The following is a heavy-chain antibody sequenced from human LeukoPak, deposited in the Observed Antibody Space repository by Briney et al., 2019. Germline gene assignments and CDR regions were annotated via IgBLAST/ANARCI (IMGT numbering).Heavy chain of an antibody. CDR2: ISGDGGST. V-gene: IGHV3-43*02. CDR1: GFTFSSYG. D-gene: IGHD6-13*01. CDR3: AKEQQYSSSWYDY. Sequence: GGSLRLSCAASGFTFSSYGMHWVRQAPGKGLEWVSLISGDGGSTYYADSVKGRFTISRDNSKNSLYLQMNSLRTEDTALYYCAKEQQYSSSWYDYWGQGTLVTVSS. J-gene: IGHJ4*02.